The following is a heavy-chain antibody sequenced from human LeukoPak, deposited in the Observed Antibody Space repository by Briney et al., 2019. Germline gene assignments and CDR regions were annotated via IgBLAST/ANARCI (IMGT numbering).Heavy chain of an antibody. V-gene: IGHV1-69*04. CDR2: IIPILGIA. CDR1: GGTFSSHV. J-gene: IGHJ4*02. CDR3: ASPPADYYDSGDYFDY. Sequence: SVKVSCKASGGTFSSHVISWVRQAPGQGLEWMGRIIPILGIANYAQKFQGRVTITADRSTSTAYMELSSLRSEDTAVYYCASPPADYYDSGDYFDYWGQGTLVTVSS. D-gene: IGHD3-22*01.